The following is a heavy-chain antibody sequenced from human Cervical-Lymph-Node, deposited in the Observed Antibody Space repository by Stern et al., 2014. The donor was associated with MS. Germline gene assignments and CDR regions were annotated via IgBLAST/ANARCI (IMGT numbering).Heavy chain of an antibody. J-gene: IGHJ6*02. D-gene: IGHD4-17*01. CDR1: GFTFSRYA. V-gene: IGHV3-30*04. CDR3: ARDRLDGDYVYYYGLDV. CDR2: ISYDVINK. Sequence: VQLVESGGGVVRPGRSLRLSCATSGFTFSRYAVLWVRQAPGKGLEWVAAISYDVINKFYGDSVKSRFTISRDNSKNTLFLQMNNLRPEDSGVYHCARDRLDGDYVYYYGLDVWGQGTTVTVSS.